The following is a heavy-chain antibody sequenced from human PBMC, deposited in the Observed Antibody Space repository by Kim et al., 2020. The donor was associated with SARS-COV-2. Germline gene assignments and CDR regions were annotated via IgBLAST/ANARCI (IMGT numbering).Heavy chain of an antibody. D-gene: IGHD4-17*01. V-gene: IGHV3-23*01. CDR2: LSNTGRGT. CDR1: GFAFGSFG. J-gene: IGHJ4*02. CDR3: ANLLYGDYEIGDY. Sequence: GGSLRLSCSGSGFAFGSFGMSWVRQAPGKGLEWVAALSNTGRGTFYADSVQGRFIMSRDNSKNTLYLQMNSLMAEDTAVYYCANLLYGDYEIGDYWGQGTLVTVSS.